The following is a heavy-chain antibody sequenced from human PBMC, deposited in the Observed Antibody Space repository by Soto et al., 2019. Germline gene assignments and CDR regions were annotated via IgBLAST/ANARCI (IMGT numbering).Heavy chain of an antibody. D-gene: IGHD6-6*01. CDR3: TRRGHSSSSRDYYYYYMDV. Sequence: GGSLRLSCAASGFTFSGSAMHWVRQASGKGLEWVGRIRSKANSYATAYAASVKGRFTISSDDSKNTAYLQMNSLKTEDTAVYYCTRRGHSSSSRDYYYYYMDVWGKGTTVTVSS. J-gene: IGHJ6*03. CDR1: GFTFSGSA. V-gene: IGHV3-73*01. CDR2: IRSKANSYAT.